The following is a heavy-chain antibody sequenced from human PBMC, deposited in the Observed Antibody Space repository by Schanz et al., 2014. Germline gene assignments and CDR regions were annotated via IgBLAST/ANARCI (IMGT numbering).Heavy chain of an antibody. J-gene: IGHJ4*02. CDR2: INPIGGST. CDR3: ARGRTFDY. V-gene: IGHV1-46*01. CDR1: GYTFTNFY. Sequence: QVQLVQSGAEVKKPGASVKVSCKASGYTFTNFYIHWVRQAPGQGLEWMGIINPIGGSTTYAQKFRGAVTLTTDTSTDTAYLELTSLRSEDTAVYYCARGRTFDYWGQGTLVTVSS.